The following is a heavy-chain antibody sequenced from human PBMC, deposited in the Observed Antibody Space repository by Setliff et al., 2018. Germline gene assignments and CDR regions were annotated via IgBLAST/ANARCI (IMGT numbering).Heavy chain of an antibody. Sequence: LETLSLTCKVSGDSMNSGVYYWAWIRQPPGKGLEWIGRIYSGGTTYYNSSLKSRVTISVDTSKNQFSLKVRSVTAADTAVFYCARENGVGYPGRGWFGPWGQGAQVTVSS. V-gene: IGHV4-39*07. D-gene: IGHD1-26*01. CDR1: GDSMNSGVYY. CDR2: IYSGGTT. J-gene: IGHJ5*02. CDR3: ARENGVGYPGRGWFGP.